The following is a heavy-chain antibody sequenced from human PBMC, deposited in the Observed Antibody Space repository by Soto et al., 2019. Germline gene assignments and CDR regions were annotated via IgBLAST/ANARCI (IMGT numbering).Heavy chain of an antibody. CDR3: AKDPSPYYYDSSGYSDHGY. V-gene: IGHV3-23*01. J-gene: IGHJ4*02. CDR2: ISGSGGST. Sequence: PGGSLRLSCAASGFTFSSYPMSWVRQAPGKGLEWVSAISGSGGSTYYADSVKGRFTISRDNSKNTLYLQMNSLRAEDTAVYYCAKDPSPYYYDSSGYSDHGYWGQGTLVTVSS. D-gene: IGHD3-22*01. CDR1: GFTFSSYP.